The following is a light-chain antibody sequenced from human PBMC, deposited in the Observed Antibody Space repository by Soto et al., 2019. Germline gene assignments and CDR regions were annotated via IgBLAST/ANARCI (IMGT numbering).Light chain of an antibody. V-gene: IGKV3-20*01. CDR3: QQYLRSPEIT. CDR2: AAS. Sequence: EIVLTQSPGTLSLFSGERSTLFCSASQSVSTNYLAWYQQRPGQAPTLLIYAASNRATGIPDRFSGSGSGTDFTLTISRLEPEDFAVYYCQQYLRSPEITFGQGTRLENK. J-gene: IGKJ5*01. CDR1: QSVSTNY.